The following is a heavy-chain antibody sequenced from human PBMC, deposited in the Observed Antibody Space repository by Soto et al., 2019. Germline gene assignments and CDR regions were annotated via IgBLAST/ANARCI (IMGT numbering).Heavy chain of an antibody. J-gene: IGHJ6*02. D-gene: IGHD3-3*01. CDR3: ARAGFFGGVRTGMDV. CDR1: GGTFSSYA. Sequence: QVQLVQSGAEVKKHGSSVKVSCTAAGGTFSSYAISWVRQAPGQVLEWMGGIIPIFGTANYAQKFQGRVTITADEATSTAYMELSSLISGDTAVSYGARAGFFGGVRTGMDVWGQGTTVTVAS. V-gene: IGHV1-69*12. CDR2: IIPIFGTA.